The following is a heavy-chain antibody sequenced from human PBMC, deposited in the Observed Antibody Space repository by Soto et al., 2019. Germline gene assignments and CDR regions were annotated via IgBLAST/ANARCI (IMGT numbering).Heavy chain of an antibody. D-gene: IGHD3-22*01. V-gene: IGHV4-31*03. CDR2: IYYTGTT. J-gene: IGHJ4*02. Sequence: QVQLQESGPGLVKPSQTLSLTCSVSGGSISSGDYYWSWIRQFPGKGLEWIGYIYYTGTTYYNPYLKSRLXXSXDXCKSQFSLKLSSVTAADTAVYYCARVLTSGYIGFDSWGQGTLVTVSS. CDR1: GGSISSGDYY. CDR3: ARVLTSGYIGFDS.